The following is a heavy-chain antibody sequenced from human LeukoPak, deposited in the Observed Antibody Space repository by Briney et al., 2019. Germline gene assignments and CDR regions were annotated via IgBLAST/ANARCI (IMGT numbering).Heavy chain of an antibody. V-gene: IGHV3-23*01. J-gene: IGHJ1*01. D-gene: IGHD6-13*01. Sequence: GGSLRLSCAASGFTFSSYAMSWVRQAPGKGLEWVSSISGSGTSTFYADSVMGHITISRDNSKNTLSLQMNSLRAEDTAVYYCARDLTIAAAGNRRYFQHWGQGTLVTVSS. CDR1: GFTFSSYA. CDR3: ARDLTIAAAGNRRYFQH. CDR2: ISGSGTST.